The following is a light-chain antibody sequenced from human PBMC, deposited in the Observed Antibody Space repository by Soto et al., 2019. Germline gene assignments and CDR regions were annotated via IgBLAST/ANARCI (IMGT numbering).Light chain of an antibody. CDR1: QSMTTK. CDR3: SGSHNWPGP. CDR2: GAF. J-gene: IGKJ1*01. V-gene: IGKV3-15*01. Sequence: TVSVYRVDVVTLSCRASQSMTTKLAWYQQKPGQAPRLLIHGAFTRATGIPARLSGSRSGTAAALAFILLQSEDFSFSCCSGSHNWPGPVARGTKVDI.